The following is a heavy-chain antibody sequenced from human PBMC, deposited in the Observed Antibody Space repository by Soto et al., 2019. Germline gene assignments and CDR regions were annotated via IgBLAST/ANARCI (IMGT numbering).Heavy chain of an antibody. CDR1: GYTFTNSG. J-gene: IGHJ4*02. CDR2: INVAYGNT. V-gene: IGHV1-3*01. Sequence: QVQLVQSGTEWRKPGASVRVACKASGYTFTNSGMHWLRQAPAQGLEWMGWINVAYGNTKYSRKFQGKVTVTRDTSATTAYVDLSSLRSEDTALYYCARAGVGDNDWGPDYWGQGTLVTVSS. CDR3: ARAGVGDNDWGPDY. D-gene: IGHD3-16*01.